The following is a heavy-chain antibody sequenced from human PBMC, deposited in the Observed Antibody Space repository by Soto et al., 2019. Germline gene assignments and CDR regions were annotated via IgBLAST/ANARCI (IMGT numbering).Heavy chain of an antibody. D-gene: IGHD3-9*01. CDR1: GFPFSSYW. Sequence: EVQLVESGGDLVQRGGSLRLSCAASGFPFSSYWMHWVSHTPGKGLDWVARISGDGVTTYYADSVTGRFTVSRDNAKNTLSLQISGLRAGDTAVYYCAREYYGLLTGYYTDYWGQGTLVSVSS. V-gene: IGHV3-74*01. CDR2: ISGDGVTT. CDR3: AREYYGLLTGYYTDY. J-gene: IGHJ4*02.